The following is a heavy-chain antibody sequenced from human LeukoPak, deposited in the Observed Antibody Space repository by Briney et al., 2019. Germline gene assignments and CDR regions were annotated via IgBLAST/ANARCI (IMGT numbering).Heavy chain of an antibody. CDR2: IKQDGSEK. CDR3: AKATGDIVVVVAATLHRY. J-gene: IGHJ4*02. Sequence: PGGSLRLSCAASGFRFTNYWMSWVRQAPGKGLEWVANIKQDGSEKDYVDSMKGRFTISRDNAKNTLYLQMNSLRAEDTAVYYCAKATGDIVVVVAATLHRYWGQGTLVTVSS. V-gene: IGHV3-7*03. CDR1: GFRFTNYW. D-gene: IGHD2-15*01.